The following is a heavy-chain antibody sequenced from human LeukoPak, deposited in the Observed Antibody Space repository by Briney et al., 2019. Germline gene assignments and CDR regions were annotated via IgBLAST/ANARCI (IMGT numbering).Heavy chain of an antibody. CDR2: ISYDGSNK. V-gene: IGHV3-30-3*01. D-gene: IGHD5-18*01. CDR1: GFTFSSYA. J-gene: IGHJ4*02. CDR3: ARGGYSYGSPRDY. Sequence: GGSLRLSCAASGFTFSSYAMHWVRRAPGKGLEWVAVISYDGSNKYYADSVKGRFTISRDNSKNTLYLQMNSLRAEDTAVYYCARGGYSYGSPRDYWGQGTLVTVSS.